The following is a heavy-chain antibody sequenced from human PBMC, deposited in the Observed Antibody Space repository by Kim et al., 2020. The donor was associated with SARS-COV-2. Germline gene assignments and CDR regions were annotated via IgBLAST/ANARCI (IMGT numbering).Heavy chain of an antibody. V-gene: IGHV3-33*01. CDR3: ARDMNPEWNDGEDAFDI. J-gene: IGHJ3*02. Sequence: GGSLRLSCAASGFTFSSYGMHWVRQAPGKGLEWVAVIWYDGSNKYYADSVKGRFTISRDNSKNTLYLQMNSLRAEDTAVYYCARDMNPEWNDGEDAFDIWGQGTMVTVSS. CDR2: IWYDGSNK. D-gene: IGHD1-1*01. CDR1: GFTFSSYG.